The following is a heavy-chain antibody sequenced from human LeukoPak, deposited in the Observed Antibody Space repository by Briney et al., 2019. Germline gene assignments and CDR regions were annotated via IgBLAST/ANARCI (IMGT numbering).Heavy chain of an antibody. D-gene: IGHD4-17*01. V-gene: IGHV3-30-3*01. J-gene: IGHJ4*02. CDR1: GFTFSSYA. CDR2: ISYDGSNK. Sequence: GGSLRLSCAASGFTFSSYAMHWVRQAPGKGLEWVAVISYDGSNKYYADSVKGRFTISRDNSKNTLYLQMNSLRAEDTAVYYCARDLAWVTSLTTVKQQEDYWGQGTLVTVSS. CDR3: ARDLAWVTSLTTVKQQEDY.